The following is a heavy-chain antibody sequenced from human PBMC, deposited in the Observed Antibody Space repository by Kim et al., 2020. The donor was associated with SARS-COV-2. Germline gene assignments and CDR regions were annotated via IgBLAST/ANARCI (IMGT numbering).Heavy chain of an antibody. J-gene: IGHJ4*02. D-gene: IGHD6-19*01. V-gene: IGHV4-39*01. CDR3: ARLSTAVGNYFDY. Sequence: YDSPLKSRLSISIDTSRNQFSLRLSSVTAADTAVYYCARLSTAVGNYFDYWGQGTLVTVSS.